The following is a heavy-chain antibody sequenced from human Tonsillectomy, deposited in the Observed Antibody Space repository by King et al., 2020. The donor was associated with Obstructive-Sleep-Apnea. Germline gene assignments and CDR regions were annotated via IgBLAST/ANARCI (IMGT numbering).Heavy chain of an antibody. CDR3: ARLLAPMAFDY. J-gene: IGHJ4*02. V-gene: IGHV3-66*01. D-gene: IGHD3-10*01. CDR1: GFTVSSNY. CDR2: IYSGGST. Sequence: VQLVESGGGLVQPGGSLRLSCAASGFTVSSNYMSWVRQAPGKGLEWVSVIYSGGSTYYADSVKGRFTISRDNSKNTLYLQMNSLRAEDTAVYYCARLLAPMAFDYWGQGTLVTVSS.